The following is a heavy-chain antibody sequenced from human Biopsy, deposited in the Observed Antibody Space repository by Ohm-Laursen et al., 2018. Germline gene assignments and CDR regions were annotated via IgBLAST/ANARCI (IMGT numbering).Heavy chain of an antibody. Sequence: TLSLTCAVYGKTFSDYYRSWIRQPPGKGLEWIGQINQSGRTNYNPSLKSRVNISADKSNNQFSLKLTSVTSADTAVYFCGNEVHGRDYWGLGALVTVSS. V-gene: IGHV4-34*08. J-gene: IGHJ4*02. CDR1: GKTFSDYY. CDR2: INQSGRT. CDR3: GNEVHGRDY. D-gene: IGHD2-15*01.